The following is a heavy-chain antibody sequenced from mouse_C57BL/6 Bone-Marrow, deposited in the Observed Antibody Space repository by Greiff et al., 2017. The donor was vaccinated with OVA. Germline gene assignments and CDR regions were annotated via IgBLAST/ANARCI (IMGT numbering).Heavy chain of an antibody. Sequence: VQLQQSGPELVKPGASVKMSCKASGYTFTDYNMHWVKQSHGKSLEWIGYINPNNGGTSYNQKFKGKATLTVNKSSSAAYMELRSLTSEDSAVYYCASSLYDGYSWFAGWGKGTLVTVSA. J-gene: IGHJ3*01. CDR3: ASSLYDGYSWFAG. CDR1: GYTFTDYN. V-gene: IGHV1-22*01. D-gene: IGHD2-3*01. CDR2: INPNNGGT.